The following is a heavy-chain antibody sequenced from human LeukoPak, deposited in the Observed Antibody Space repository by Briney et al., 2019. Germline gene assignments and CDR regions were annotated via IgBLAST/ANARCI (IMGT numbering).Heavy chain of an antibody. D-gene: IGHD6-19*01. V-gene: IGHV1-8*01. J-gene: IGHJ4*02. CDR2: MNPNSGNT. CDR1: GYTFTNYD. CDR3: AREDISGWYYFDY. Sequence: ASVKVSCKTSGYTFTNYDINWVRQATGQGLEWMGWMNPNSGNTGYAQKFQGRVTMTRNTSISTAYIELSSLRSEDTAVYYCAREDISGWYYFDYWGQGTLVTVSS.